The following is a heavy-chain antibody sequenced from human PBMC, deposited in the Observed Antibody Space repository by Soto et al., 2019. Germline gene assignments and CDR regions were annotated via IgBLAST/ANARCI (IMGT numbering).Heavy chain of an antibody. CDR1: GGSVSSDYW. CDR3: GRDRPSYGRNFDY. CDR2: IYHSGRT. Sequence: QGQLQASGPGVVKPSGTLSLTCAVSGGSVSSDYWWSWFRLPPGRGLEGIGEIYHSGRTNYTPSLKSRVHISLDKSKNQLSLILSSVTAADTAGYYCGRDRPSYGRNFDYWCQGTRVTFSS. J-gene: IGHJ4*02. D-gene: IGHD2-15*01. V-gene: IGHV4-4*02.